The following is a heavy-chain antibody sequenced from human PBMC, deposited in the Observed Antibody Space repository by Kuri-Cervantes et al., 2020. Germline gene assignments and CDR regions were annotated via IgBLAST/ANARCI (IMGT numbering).Heavy chain of an antibody. CDR1: GFTFDDYA. CDR2: ISGSGGGL. J-gene: IGHJ4*02. V-gene: IGHV3-23*01. CDR3: AKAGYYYDSSGYYPGRY. Sequence: GESLKISCAASGFTFDDYAMHWVRQAPGKGLEWVSAISGSGGGLYYAESVKGRFTISRDNSKNTLYLQMNSLRAEDTAVYYCAKAGYYYDSSGYYPGRYWGQGTRVTVSS. D-gene: IGHD3-22*01.